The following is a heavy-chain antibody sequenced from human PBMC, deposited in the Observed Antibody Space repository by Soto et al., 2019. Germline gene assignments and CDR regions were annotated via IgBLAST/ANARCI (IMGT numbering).Heavy chain of an antibody. Sequence: SETLSLTCAVSGYSISSGYYWGWIRQPPGKGLEWIGSIYHTGSTYYNPSLRSRVTISVDTSKNQFSLKLSSVTAADTAMYYCATLGGDYAPYRTFDIWGQGTMVTVSS. D-gene: IGHD4-17*01. CDR1: GYSISSGYY. J-gene: IGHJ3*02. V-gene: IGHV4-38-2*01. CDR3: ATLGGDYAPYRTFDI. CDR2: IYHTGST.